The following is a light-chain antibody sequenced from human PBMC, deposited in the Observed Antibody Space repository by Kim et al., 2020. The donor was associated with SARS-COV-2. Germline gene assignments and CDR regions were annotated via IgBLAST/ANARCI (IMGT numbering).Light chain of an antibody. CDR2: SNN. CDR3: ATWDDTRFV. J-gene: IGLJ1*01. V-gene: IGLV1-44*01. Sequence: QSVLTQPPSASATPGQRVTISCSGSSSTLGSNPVNWYQQLPGAAPKLLMHSNNLRPSGVPDRFSGSKSGTSASLAISGLQSEDEADYYCATWDDTRFVFGTGTKVTVL. CDR1: SSTLGSNP.